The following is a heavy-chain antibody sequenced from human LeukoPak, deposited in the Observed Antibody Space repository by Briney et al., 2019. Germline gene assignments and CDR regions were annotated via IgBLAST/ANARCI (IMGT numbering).Heavy chain of an antibody. CDR3: ARGPYCSSTSCYTHYYYYMDV. Sequence: GGSLRLSCAASGFTFSSDSMNCVRQAPGKGREWVSSISSSSSYIYYADSVKGRFTISRDNAKNSLYLQMNSLRAEDTAVYCCARGPYCSSTSCYTHYYYYMDVWGKGTTVTVSS. J-gene: IGHJ6*03. D-gene: IGHD2-2*02. CDR1: GFTFSSDS. CDR2: ISSSSSYI. V-gene: IGHV3-21*01.